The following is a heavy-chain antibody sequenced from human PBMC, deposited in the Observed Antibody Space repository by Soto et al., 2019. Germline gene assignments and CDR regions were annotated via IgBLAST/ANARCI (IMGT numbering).Heavy chain of an antibody. CDR2: ITSSSAYT. Sequence: QVQLVESGGGLVKPEGSLRLSCAASGFTFSDYYMSWIRQAPGKGLEWVSYITSSSAYTKYADSVKGRFTISRDNAKNSLYLQMTSLRAEDTAVYYGARLVGSVVTAAYVAYWGQGTLVDVSS. CDR1: GFTFSDYY. V-gene: IGHV3-11*06. J-gene: IGHJ4*02. CDR3: ARLVGSVVTAAYVAY. D-gene: IGHD2-2*01.